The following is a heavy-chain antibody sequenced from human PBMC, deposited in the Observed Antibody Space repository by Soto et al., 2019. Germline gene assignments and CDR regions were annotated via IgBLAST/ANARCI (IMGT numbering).Heavy chain of an antibody. D-gene: IGHD4-17*01. Sequence: QITLKESGPTLVKPTQPLTLTCTFSGFSLSTSGVGVGWIRQPPGKALEWLALIYWDDDKRYSPSLKIRLTITEDTAKNQVVLTMTNMDPVDTATYYCAHRQRTVYFDYWGQGTLVTVSS. J-gene: IGHJ4*02. CDR2: IYWDDDK. V-gene: IGHV2-5*02. CDR3: AHRQRTVYFDY. CDR1: GFSLSTSGVG.